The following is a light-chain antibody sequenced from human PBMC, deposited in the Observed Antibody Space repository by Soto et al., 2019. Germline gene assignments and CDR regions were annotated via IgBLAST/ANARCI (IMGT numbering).Light chain of an antibody. CDR2: GAS. CDR3: RHHGCM. CDR1: QSVSSSY. V-gene: IGKV3-20*01. J-gene: IGKJ1*01. Sequence: EIVLTQSPGTLALSPGVRATLSCRASQSVSSSYLAWYQKKPGKAPSLLNYGASSRATGIPDRFSGSGSGTHFTLSIRRLELEVLALYYCRHHGCMFGQGTKGAIK.